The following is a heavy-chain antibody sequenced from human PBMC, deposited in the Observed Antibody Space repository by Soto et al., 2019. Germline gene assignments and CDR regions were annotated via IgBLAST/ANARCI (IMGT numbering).Heavy chain of an antibody. CDR2: ISGSGDTS. V-gene: IGHV3-23*01. D-gene: IGHD6-19*01. CDR3: AKEGTSGLYYFDS. CDR1: GFTFSNYA. Sequence: PGGSLRLSCAASGFTFSNYAITWVRQAQGKGLQWVSIISGSGDTSYYADSVKGRFTISRDNSRNTLYLQMNSLRAGDSAKYYCAKEGTSGLYYFDSWGPGTLVTVSS. J-gene: IGHJ4*02.